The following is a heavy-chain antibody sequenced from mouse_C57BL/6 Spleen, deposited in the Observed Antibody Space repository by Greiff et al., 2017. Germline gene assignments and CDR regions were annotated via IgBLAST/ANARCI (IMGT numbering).Heavy chain of an antibody. Sequence: QVQLQQPGAELVRPGSSVKLSCKASGYTFTSYWMAWVKQRPGQGLEWIGNIYPSDSETHYNQKFKDKATLTVDKSSSTAYMQLSSLTSEDSAVYYCARAGIGNYRDDWGHGTTLTVSS. CDR1: GYTFTSYW. V-gene: IGHV1-61*01. J-gene: IGHJ2*01. CDR3: ARAGIGNYRDD. CDR2: IYPSDSET. D-gene: IGHD2-1*01.